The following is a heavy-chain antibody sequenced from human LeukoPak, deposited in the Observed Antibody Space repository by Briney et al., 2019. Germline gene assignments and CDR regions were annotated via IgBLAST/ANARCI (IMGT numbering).Heavy chain of an antibody. CDR2: IYSGGST. CDR3: AREIHDYGDGWFDP. J-gene: IGHJ5*02. D-gene: IGHD4-17*01. V-gene: IGHV3-66*01. CDR1: GFTVSSNY. Sequence: GGSLRLSCAASGFTVSSNYMSWVRQAPGKGLEWVSVIYSGGSTYYADSVKGRFTISRDNSKNTLYLQMNSLRAENTAVYYCAREIHDYGDGWFDPWGQGTLVTVSS.